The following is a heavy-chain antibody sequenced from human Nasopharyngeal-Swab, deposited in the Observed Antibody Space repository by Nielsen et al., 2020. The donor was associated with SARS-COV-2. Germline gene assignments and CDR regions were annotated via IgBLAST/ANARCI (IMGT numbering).Heavy chain of an antibody. CDR2: ISGSGGST. CDR3: AKGYSGYPRNNWFDP. D-gene: IGHD5-12*01. J-gene: IGHJ5*02. CDR1: GFTFSSYA. V-gene: IGHV3-23*01. Sequence: GESLKISCAASGFTFSSYAMSWVRQAPGKGLEWVSAISGSGGSTYYADSVKGRFNISRDNSKNTLYLQMNSLRAEDTAVYYCAKGYSGYPRNNWFDPWGQGTLVTVSS.